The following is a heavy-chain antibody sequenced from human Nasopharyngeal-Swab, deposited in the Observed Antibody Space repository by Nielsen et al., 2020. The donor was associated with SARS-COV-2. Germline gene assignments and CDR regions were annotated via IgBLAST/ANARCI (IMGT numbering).Heavy chain of an antibody. CDR1: GFSFNTYT. CDR2: IHTGSNDI. D-gene: IGHD3-16*01. J-gene: IGHJ4*02. CDR3: LRGIGGLQATDREF. V-gene: IGHV3-21*06. Sequence: GKSLKISCAASGFSFNTYTFNWVRQAPGKGLEWISFIHTGSNDILYAESVKGRFSISRDDAQSSLHLQMNSLRVEDTAVYYCLRGIGGLQATDREFWGQGTLVTVSS.